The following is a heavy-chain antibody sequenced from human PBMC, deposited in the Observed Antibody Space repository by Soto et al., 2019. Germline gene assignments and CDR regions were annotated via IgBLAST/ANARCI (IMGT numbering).Heavy chain of an antibody. D-gene: IGHD5-18*01. J-gene: IGHJ4*02. CDR2: IYYSGST. CDR1: GGSISSGDYY. V-gene: IGHV4-30-4*01. CDR3: ARSGYSYGTGPPVCYFDY. Sequence: PSETLSLTCTVSGGSISSGDYYWSWIRQPPGKGLEWIGYIYYSGSTYYNPSLKSRVTISVDTSKNQFSLKLSSVTAADTAVYYCARSGYSYGTGPPVCYFDYWGQGTLVTVS.